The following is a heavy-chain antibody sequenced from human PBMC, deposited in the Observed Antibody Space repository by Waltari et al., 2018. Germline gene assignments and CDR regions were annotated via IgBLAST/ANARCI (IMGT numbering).Heavy chain of an antibody. V-gene: IGHV3-23*04. J-gene: IGHJ4*02. CDR2: ISGSGGTT. CDR1: GFAFATSG. CDR3: AKSSGSYYEVFDY. Sequence: EVRLVESGGGLVQPGGSLSLSCAASGFAFATSGMSWVRQAPGKGLECVSSISGSGGTTYYADSVKGRFTMSKDNSKNTLFLQMNSLRVDDTADYYCAKSSGSYYEVFDYWGRGTLVTVSS. D-gene: IGHD1-26*01.